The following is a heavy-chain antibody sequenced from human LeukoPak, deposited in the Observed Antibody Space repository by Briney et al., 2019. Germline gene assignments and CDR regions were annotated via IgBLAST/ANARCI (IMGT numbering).Heavy chain of an antibody. J-gene: IGHJ4*02. D-gene: IGHD3-16*01. CDR3: TTGYDYVWGSYMYYFDY. Sequence: GGSLRLSCAASGFTFNNAWMSWVRQAPGKGLEWVGRIKSKTDGGTTDYAAPVKGRFTISRDDSKNTLYLQMNSLKTEDTAVYYCTTGYDYVWGSYMYYFDYWGQGTLVTVSS. CDR2: IKSKTDGGTT. V-gene: IGHV3-15*01. CDR1: GFTFNNAW.